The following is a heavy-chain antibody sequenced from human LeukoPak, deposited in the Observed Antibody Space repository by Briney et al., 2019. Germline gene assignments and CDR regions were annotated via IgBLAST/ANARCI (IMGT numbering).Heavy chain of an antibody. D-gene: IGHD6-6*01. J-gene: IGHJ6*03. Sequence: SETLSLTCAVYGGSFSGYYWSWIRQPPGKGLEWIGEINHSGSTNYNPSLKSRVTISVDTPKNQFSLKLSSVTAADTAVYYCARESSNYYMDVWGKGTTVTVSS. CDR1: GGSFSGYY. CDR2: INHSGST. CDR3: ARESSNYYMDV. V-gene: IGHV4-34*01.